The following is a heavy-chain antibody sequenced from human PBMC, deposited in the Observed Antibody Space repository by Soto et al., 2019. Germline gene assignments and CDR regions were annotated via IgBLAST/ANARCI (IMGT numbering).Heavy chain of an antibody. CDR1: GSSMSSYY. V-gene: IGHV4-59*01. CDR3: ARVFTYYYDSSGYPYYFDY. Sequence: SESLSLTCTVSGSSMSSYYCSCIRQPPGKGLEWIGYIYYSGRTNYTPYLKSRVSISVDTSKDQFSLKLSSVTAADTAVYYCARVFTYYYDSSGYPYYFDYWGQGTLVTVSS. J-gene: IGHJ4*02. D-gene: IGHD3-22*01. CDR2: IYYSGRT.